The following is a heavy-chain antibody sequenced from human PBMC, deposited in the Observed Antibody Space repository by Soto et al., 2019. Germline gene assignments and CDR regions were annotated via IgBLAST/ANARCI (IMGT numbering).Heavy chain of an antibody. CDR2: INAGNGNT. J-gene: IGHJ3*02. Sequence: ASVKVSCKASGYTFTSYAMHWVRQPPGQRLAWMGWINAGNGNTKYSQKFQGRVTITRDTSASTAYMELSSLRSEDTAVYYCARGYYDYVWGSYRYTGNTLDAFDIWGQGTMVTVSS. CDR1: GYTFTSYA. V-gene: IGHV1-3*01. D-gene: IGHD3-16*02. CDR3: ARGYYDYVWGSYRYTGNTLDAFDI.